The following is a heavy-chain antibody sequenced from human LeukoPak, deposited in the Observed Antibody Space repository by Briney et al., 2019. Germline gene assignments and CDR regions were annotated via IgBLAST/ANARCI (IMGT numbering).Heavy chain of an antibody. D-gene: IGHD2-21*01. J-gene: IGHJ5*02. CDR1: GFTISDYY. CDR2: ISKNGKTI. Sequence: SGGSLRLSCAASGFTISDYYMSWIRQAPGKGLEWLSYISKNGKTIYYADSVKGRFTISRDNAKKSVYLQMNSLRAEDTAVYYCATTGLLGDIPWGQGTLVTVSS. CDR3: ATTGLLGDIP. V-gene: IGHV3-11*01.